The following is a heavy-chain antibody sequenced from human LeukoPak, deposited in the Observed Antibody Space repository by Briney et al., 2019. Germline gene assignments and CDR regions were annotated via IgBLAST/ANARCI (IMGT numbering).Heavy chain of an antibody. CDR2: ISRSGTII. J-gene: IGHJ4*02. CDR3: ARERDDYYFDY. CDR1: EFTLSSYS. V-gene: IGHV3-48*04. D-gene: IGHD3-3*01. Sequence: GGSLRLSCAASEFTLSSYSMNWVRQAPGKGLEWVSYISRSGTIISYADSVRGRLTISRDNAKNSLYLQMNSLRAEDTAVYYCARERDDYYFDYWGQGTLVTVSS.